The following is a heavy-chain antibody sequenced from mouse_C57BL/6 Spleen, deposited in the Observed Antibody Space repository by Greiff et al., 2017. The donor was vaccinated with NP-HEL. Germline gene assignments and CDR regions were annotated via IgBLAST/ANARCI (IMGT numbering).Heavy chain of an antibody. CDR1: GFTFTDYY. J-gene: IGHJ3*01. Sequence: EVLLVESGGGLVQPGGSLSLSCAASGFTFTDYYMSWVRQPPGKALEWLGFIRNKANGYTTEYSASVKGRFTISRDNSQSILYLQMHALRAEDSATYYCASPYDYDEVWFAYWGQGTLVTVSA. CDR3: ASPYDYDEVWFAY. CDR2: IRNKANGYTT. V-gene: IGHV7-3*01. D-gene: IGHD2-4*01.